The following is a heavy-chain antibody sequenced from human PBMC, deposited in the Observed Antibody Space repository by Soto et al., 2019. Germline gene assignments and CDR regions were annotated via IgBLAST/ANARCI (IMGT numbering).Heavy chain of an antibody. D-gene: IGHD7-27*01. CDR2: IWYDGSEQ. CDR3: AKDWGTTGDRLLKGFLDV. Sequence: QVQLVESGGGVAQPGRSLRLSCTASGFSFSQTAIHWVRQTPDKGLEWVAIIWYDGSEQYYADSVKGRFTISRDNSKNTVYLQMNSLRVDDTSVYYCAKDWGTTGDRLLKGFLDVWGRGTQVTVSS. V-gene: IGHV3-33*06. J-gene: IGHJ2*01. CDR1: GFSFSQTA.